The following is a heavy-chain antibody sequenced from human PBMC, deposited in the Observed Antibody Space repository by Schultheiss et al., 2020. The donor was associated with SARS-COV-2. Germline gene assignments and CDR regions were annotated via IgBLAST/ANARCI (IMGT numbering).Heavy chain of an antibody. Sequence: SQTLSLTCTVSGGSISSYYWSWIRQPAGKGLEWIGRIYTSGSTNYNPSLKSRVTISVDTSKNQFSLKLSSVTAADTAVYYCGRHVREVIAAADYFDYWGQGTLVTVSS. CDR2: IYTSGST. CDR1: GGSISSYY. CDR3: GRHVREVIAAADYFDY. D-gene: IGHD6-13*01. V-gene: IGHV4-4*07. J-gene: IGHJ4*02.